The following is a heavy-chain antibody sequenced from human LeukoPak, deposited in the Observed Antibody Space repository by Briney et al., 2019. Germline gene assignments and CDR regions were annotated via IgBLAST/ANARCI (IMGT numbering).Heavy chain of an antibody. CDR1: GFIFSNFG. D-gene: IGHD5-24*01. V-gene: IGHV3-30*18. Sequence: GGSLRLSCAASGFIFSNFGMHWVRQAPGKGLEWVGVISYDAKNEYYIDSVKGRFTISRDNAKNTLYLQMNSLRPEDTAVYYCAKQMAVDYFDYWGQGTLVTVSS. J-gene: IGHJ4*02. CDR3: AKQMAVDYFDY. CDR2: ISYDAKNE.